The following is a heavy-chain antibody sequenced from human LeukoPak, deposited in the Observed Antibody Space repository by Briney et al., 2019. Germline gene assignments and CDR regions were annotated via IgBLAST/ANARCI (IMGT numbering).Heavy chain of an antibody. CDR1: GFTFSNLP. V-gene: IGHV3-23*01. J-gene: IGHJ6*03. CDR2: LSGPGGST. Sequence: GGSLRLSCAASGFTFSNLPMSWVRQAPGKGLDWVSALSGPGGSTYYAESVKDRFTISRDNSKNTLYLQMSSLRAEDTAVYYCGPTLGYNYYMDVWGKGTTVTVSS. D-gene: IGHD3-10*01. CDR3: GPTLGYNYYMDV.